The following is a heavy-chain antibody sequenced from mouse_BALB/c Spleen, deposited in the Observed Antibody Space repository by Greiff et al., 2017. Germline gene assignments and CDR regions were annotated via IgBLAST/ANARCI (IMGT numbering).Heavy chain of an antibody. Sequence: EVKLEESGGGLVQPGGSMKLSCVASGFTFSNYWMNWVRQSPEKGLEWVAEIRLKSNNYATHYAESVKGRFTISRDDSKSSVYLQMNNVRAEDTGIYYCTRDGREDFDYWGQGTTLTVSS. CDR1: GFTFSNYW. CDR2: IRLKSNNYAT. J-gene: IGHJ2*01. CDR3: TRDGREDFDY. V-gene: IGHV6-6*02. D-gene: IGHD1-1*01.